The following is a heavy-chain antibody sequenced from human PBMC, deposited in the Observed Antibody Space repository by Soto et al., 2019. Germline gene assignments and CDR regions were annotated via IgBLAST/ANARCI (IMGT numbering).Heavy chain of an antibody. Sequence: ASVKVSCKASGYTFTSYAMHWVRQAPGQRLEWMGWINAGNGNTKYSQKFQGRVTITRDTSASTAYMELSSLRSEDTAVYYCARDDRSIVWGSWDYYYYGMDVWGQGTTVTV. CDR2: INAGNGNT. D-gene: IGHD7-27*01. CDR1: GYTFTSYA. CDR3: ARDDRSIVWGSWDYYYYGMDV. V-gene: IGHV1-3*01. J-gene: IGHJ6*02.